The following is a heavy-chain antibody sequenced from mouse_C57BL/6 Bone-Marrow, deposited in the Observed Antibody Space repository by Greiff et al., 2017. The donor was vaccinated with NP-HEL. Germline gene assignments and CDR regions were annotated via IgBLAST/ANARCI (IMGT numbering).Heavy chain of an antibody. CDR1: GYTFTSYW. V-gene: IGHV1-69*01. D-gene: IGHD1-1*01. J-gene: IGHJ2*01. Sequence: QVQLQQSGAELVMPGASVKLSCKASGYTFTSYWMHWVKQRPGQGLEWIGEIDPSDSYTNYNQKFKGKSTLTVDKSSSTAYMQLSSLTSEDSAVYYCARWGRDFDYWGQGTTLTVSS. CDR3: ARWGRDFDY. CDR2: IDPSDSYT.